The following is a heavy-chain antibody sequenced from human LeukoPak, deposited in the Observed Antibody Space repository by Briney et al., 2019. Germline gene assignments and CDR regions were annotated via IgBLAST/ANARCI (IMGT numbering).Heavy chain of an antibody. D-gene: IGHD1-1*01. CDR1: GFTFSSYS. CDR2: ISSSSSYI. V-gene: IGHV3-21*01. J-gene: IGHJ4*02. Sequence: GGSLRLSCAASGFTFSSYSMNWVRQAPGKGLEWVSSISSSSSYIYYADSVKGRFTISRDNAKNSLYLQMNSLRGEDTAVYYCARCTTGKTFGSLREIKKSREIDYWGQGTLVTVSS. CDR3: ARCTTGKTFGSLREIKKSREIDY.